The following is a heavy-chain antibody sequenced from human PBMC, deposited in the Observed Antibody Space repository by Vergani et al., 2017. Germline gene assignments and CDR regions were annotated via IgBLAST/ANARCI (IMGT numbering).Heavy chain of an antibody. CDR2: INHSGST. CDR1: GGSFSGYY. D-gene: IGHD6-19*01. J-gene: IGHJ5*02. Sequence: QVQLQQWGAGLLKPSETLSLTCAVYGGSFSGYYWSWIRQPPGKGLEWIGEINHSGSTNYNPSLKSRVTISVDTSKNQFSLKLSSVTAADTAVYFCARHSTVEWLVKLGWIDTWGQGILVTGSS. CDR3: ARHSTVEWLVKLGWIDT. V-gene: IGHV4-34*01.